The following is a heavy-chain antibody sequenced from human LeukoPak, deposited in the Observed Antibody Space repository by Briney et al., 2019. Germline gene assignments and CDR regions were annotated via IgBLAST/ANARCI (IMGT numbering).Heavy chain of an antibody. D-gene: IGHD5-12*01. V-gene: IGHV3-7*01. J-gene: IGHJ4*02. CDR3: ARAQTDSGYGRYCDY. Sequence: GGSLRLSCAASEFTFSSYWMSWVRQAPGKGLEWVAIIKQDGSDKYYVDSVEGRFTISRDNAKNSLYLQMNSLRAEDTAVYYCARAQTDSGYGRYCDYWGQGTLVTASS. CDR1: EFTFSSYW. CDR2: IKQDGSDK.